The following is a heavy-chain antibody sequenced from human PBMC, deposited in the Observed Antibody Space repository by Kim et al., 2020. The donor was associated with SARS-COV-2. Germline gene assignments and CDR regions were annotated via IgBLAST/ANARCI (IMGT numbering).Heavy chain of an antibody. CDR1: GGSFSGYY. D-gene: IGHD3-16*01. J-gene: IGHJ4*02. CDR2: INHSGST. Sequence: SETLSLTCAVYGGSFSGYYWSWIRQPPGKGLEWIGEINHSGSTNYNPSLKSRVTISVDTSKNQFSLKLSSVTAADTAVYYCARRLGYWGQGTLVTVSS. CDR3: ARRLGY. V-gene: IGHV4-34*01.